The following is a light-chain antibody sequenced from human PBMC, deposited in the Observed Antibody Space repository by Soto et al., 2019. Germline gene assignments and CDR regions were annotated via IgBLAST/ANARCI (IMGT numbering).Light chain of an antibody. CDR2: DTS. CDR3: QQYDVLPIT. J-gene: IGKJ5*01. V-gene: IGKV3-20*01. CDR1: QSVRSER. Sequence: EIVLTQSPDTLSLSPGERVTLSCRSSQSVRSERLAWYQQKPGQAPRLVIFDTSFRASGFPQRFSGSGSGTYFSLTISRLEPEDFAVYYCQQYDVLPITFGLGTRLEIK.